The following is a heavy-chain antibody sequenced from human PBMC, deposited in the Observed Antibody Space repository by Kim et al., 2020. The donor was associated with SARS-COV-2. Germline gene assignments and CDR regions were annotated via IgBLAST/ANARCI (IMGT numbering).Heavy chain of an antibody. CDR2: IYYSGST. D-gene: IGHD2-15*01. V-gene: IGHV4-59*01. J-gene: IGHJ2*01. CDR3: ARDLGYCSGGSCYGNWYFGL. Sequence: SETLSLTCTVSGGSISSYYWSWIRQPPGKGLEWIGYIYYSGSTNYNPSLKSRVTISVDTSKNQFSLKLSSVTAADTAVYYCARDLGYCSGGSCYGNWYFGLWGRGTLVTVSS. CDR1: GGSISSYY.